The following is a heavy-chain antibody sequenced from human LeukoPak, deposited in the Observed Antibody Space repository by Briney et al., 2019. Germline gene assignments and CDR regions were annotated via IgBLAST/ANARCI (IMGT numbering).Heavy chain of an antibody. Sequence: PGRSLRLSCAASGFTFSSYAMHWVRQAPGKGLEWVAVISYDGSNKYYADSVKGRFTISRDNSKNTLYLQMNSLRAEDTAVYYCARDEVDTAMVGYYYYGTDVWGQGTTVTVSS. J-gene: IGHJ6*02. CDR3: ARDEVDTAMVGYYYYGTDV. D-gene: IGHD5-18*01. V-gene: IGHV3-30-3*01. CDR1: GFTFSSYA. CDR2: ISYDGSNK.